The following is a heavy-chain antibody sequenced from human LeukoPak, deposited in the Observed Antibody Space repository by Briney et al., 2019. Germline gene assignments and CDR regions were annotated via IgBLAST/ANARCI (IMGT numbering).Heavy chain of an antibody. CDR2: IYHSGST. CDR3: ARDRDGSSSWSHWYFDL. Sequence: SETLSLTCTVSGGSISSGGYYWSWIRQPPGKGLEWIGYIYHSGSTYYNPSLKSRVTISVDRSKNQFSLKLSSVTAADTAVYYCARDRDGSSSWSHWYFDLWGRGTLVTVSS. J-gene: IGHJ2*01. V-gene: IGHV4-30-2*01. D-gene: IGHD6-13*01. CDR1: GGSISSGGYY.